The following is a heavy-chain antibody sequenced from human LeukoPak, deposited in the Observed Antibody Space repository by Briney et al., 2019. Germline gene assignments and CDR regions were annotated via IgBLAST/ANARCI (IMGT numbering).Heavy chain of an antibody. Sequence: PGGSLRLSCAASGFTFSSYGMHWVRQAPGKGLEWVSAISGSGGSTYYADSVKGRFTISRDNSKNTLYLQMNSLRAEDTAVYYCAKGTTPRRDGYNYLSDLAPFDYWGQGTLVTVSS. CDR3: AKGTTPRRDGYNYLSDLAPFDY. CDR2: ISGSGGST. J-gene: IGHJ4*02. V-gene: IGHV3-23*01. D-gene: IGHD5-24*01. CDR1: GFTFSSYG.